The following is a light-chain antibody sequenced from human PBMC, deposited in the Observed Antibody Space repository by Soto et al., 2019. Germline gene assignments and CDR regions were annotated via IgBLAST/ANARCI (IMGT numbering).Light chain of an antibody. J-gene: IGKJ1*01. V-gene: IGKV3-15*01. CDR1: QSVRSN. CDR3: QQYGSSPRT. CDR2: GAS. Sequence: EIVMTQSPVTLSVSPGERATLSCRASQSVRSNLAWYQQKPGQAPRLLIYGASTRATGIPARFSGSGSGTEFTLTISSLQSEDFAVYYCQQYGSSPRTFGQGTKVEMK.